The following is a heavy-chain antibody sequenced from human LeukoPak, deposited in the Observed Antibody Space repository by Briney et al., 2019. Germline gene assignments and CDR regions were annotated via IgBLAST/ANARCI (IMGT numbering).Heavy chain of an antibody. D-gene: IGHD3-22*01. CDR2: ISAYNGNT. Sequence: ASVKVSCKASGYTFTSYGISWVRQAPGQGLEWMGWISAYNGNTNYAQKLQGRVTMTTDTSTSTAYMELRSLRSDDTAVYYCARSPVVKYYNDSSGYDGDAFDIWGQGTMVTVSS. CDR1: GYTFTSYG. CDR3: ARSPVVKYYNDSSGYDGDAFDI. V-gene: IGHV1-18*01. J-gene: IGHJ3*02.